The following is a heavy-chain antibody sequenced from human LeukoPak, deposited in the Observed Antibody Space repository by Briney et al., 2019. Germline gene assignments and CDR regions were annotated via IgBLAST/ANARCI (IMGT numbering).Heavy chain of an antibody. J-gene: IGHJ4*02. D-gene: IGHD2-2*01. V-gene: IGHV1-69*01. Sequence: SVKVSCKASGGTFSSYAISWVRQAPGQGLEWMGGIIPIFGTANYAQKFQGRVTITADESTSTAYMELSSLRSEDTAVYYCARARYCSSTSCYSDPYYYDYCGQGTLVTVSS. CDR1: GGTFSSYA. CDR3: ARARYCSSTSCYSDPYYYDY. CDR2: IIPIFGTA.